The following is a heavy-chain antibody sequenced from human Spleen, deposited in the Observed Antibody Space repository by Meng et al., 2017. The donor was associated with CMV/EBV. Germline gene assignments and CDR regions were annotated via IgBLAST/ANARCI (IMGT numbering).Heavy chain of an antibody. CDR1: GFTFNNAW. CDR2: IKSKTNCGTT. J-gene: IGHJ5*02. V-gene: IGHV3-15*07. Sequence: GESLKISCAASGFTFNNAWMNWVRQAPGKGLEWVGHIKSKTNCGTTDYAAPVKGRFTISRDDSKNTLYLQMNSLKTEDTAVYYCTTSPFDPWGQGTQVTVSS. CDR3: TTSPFDP.